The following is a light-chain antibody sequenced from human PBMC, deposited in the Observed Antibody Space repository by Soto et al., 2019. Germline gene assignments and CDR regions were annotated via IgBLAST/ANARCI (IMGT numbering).Light chain of an antibody. CDR2: GAS. CDR3: QQYGSSPMT. J-gene: IGKJ1*01. V-gene: IGKV3-20*01. CDR1: QSVSSSY. Sequence: EMVLTQSPGTLSLSPGERATLSCRASQSVSSSYLAWYQQKPGQAPRLLIYGASSRATGIPDRFSGSGSGTDFTLTISSLEPEDFAVYYCQQYGSSPMTFGQGTKVEIK.